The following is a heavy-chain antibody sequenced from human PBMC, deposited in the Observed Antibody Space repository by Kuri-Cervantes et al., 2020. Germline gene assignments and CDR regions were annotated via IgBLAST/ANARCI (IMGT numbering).Heavy chain of an antibody. CDR1: GFTFSSYA. D-gene: IGHD3-10*02. Sequence: GGSLRLSCAASGFTFSSYAMHWVRQAPGKGLEWVAVISYDGSNKYYADSVKGRFTISRDNSKNTLYLQMNSLRAEDTAVYYCASSERMLSNWFDPWGQGNQV. CDR3: ASSERMLSNWFDP. CDR2: ISYDGSNK. J-gene: IGHJ5*02. V-gene: IGHV3-30-3*01.